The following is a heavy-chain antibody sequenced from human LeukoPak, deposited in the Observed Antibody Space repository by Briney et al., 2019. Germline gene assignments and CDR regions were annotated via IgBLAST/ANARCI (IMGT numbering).Heavy chain of an antibody. D-gene: IGHD3-3*01. CDR2: IIPIFGTA. V-gene: IGHV1-69*05. CDR1: GGTFSSYA. J-gene: IGHJ4*02. Sequence: SVKVSCKASGGTFSSYAIIWVRQAPGQGLEWMGGIIPIFGTANYAQKFQGRVTITTDESTSTAYMELSSLRSEDTAVYYCARGRPHSSYCDFWSGPFDYWGQGTLVTVSS. CDR3: ARGRPHSSYCDFWSGPFDY.